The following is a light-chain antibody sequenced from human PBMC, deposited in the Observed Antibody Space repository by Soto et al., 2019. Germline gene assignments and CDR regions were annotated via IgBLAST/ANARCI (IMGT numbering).Light chain of an antibody. Sequence: DIQMTQSPSTLSASVGDRVTITCRASQSIGNWLAWYQQKPGKAPKLLIYDASSLESGVPSRFSGSGSGTEFTLTISSLQPDDFATYYCQQYENLPRFIFGPGTKVDIK. CDR2: DAS. V-gene: IGKV1-5*01. CDR1: QSIGNW. J-gene: IGKJ3*01. CDR3: QQYENLPRFI.